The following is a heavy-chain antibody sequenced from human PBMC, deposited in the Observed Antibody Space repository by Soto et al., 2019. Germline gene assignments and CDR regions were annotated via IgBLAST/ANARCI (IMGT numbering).Heavy chain of an antibody. CDR3: ERREQQLGHNWFDP. CDR2: INHTGST. Sequence: KPSETLSLTCAVYGGSFSGYYWSWIRQSPEKGLEWIGEINHTGSTNYNPSLKSRVTMSVDTSKNQFSLNLTSVTAADTAVYYCERREQQLGHNWFDPWGQGTLVTVSS. D-gene: IGHD6-13*01. J-gene: IGHJ5*02. V-gene: IGHV4-34*01. CDR1: GGSFSGYY.